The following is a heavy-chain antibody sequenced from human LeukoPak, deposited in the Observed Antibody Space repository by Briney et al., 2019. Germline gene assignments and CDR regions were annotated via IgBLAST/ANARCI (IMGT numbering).Heavy chain of an antibody. J-gene: IGHJ4*02. Sequence: ASVKVSCKASGYTFTSYGISRVRQAPGQGLEWMGWISAYNGNTNYAQKLQGRVTMTTDTSTSTAYMELRSLRSDDTAVYYCALYYDILTSLDYWGQGTLVTVSS. CDR3: ALYYDILTSLDY. V-gene: IGHV1-18*01. CDR2: ISAYNGNT. D-gene: IGHD3-9*01. CDR1: GYTFTSYG.